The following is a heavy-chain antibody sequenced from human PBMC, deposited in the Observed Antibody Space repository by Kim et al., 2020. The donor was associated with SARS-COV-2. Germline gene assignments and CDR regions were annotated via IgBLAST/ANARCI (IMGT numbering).Heavy chain of an antibody. CDR1: GGTFSSYA. D-gene: IGHD3-16*01. CDR3: ARENSGGVYYYYGMDV. V-gene: IGHV1-69*13. CDR2: IIPIFGTA. Sequence: SVKVSCKASGGTFSSYAISWVRQAPGQGLEWMGGIIPIFGTANYAQKFQGRVTITADESTSTAYMELSSLRSEDTAVYYCARENSGGVYYYYGMDVWGQGTTVTVSS. J-gene: IGHJ6*02.